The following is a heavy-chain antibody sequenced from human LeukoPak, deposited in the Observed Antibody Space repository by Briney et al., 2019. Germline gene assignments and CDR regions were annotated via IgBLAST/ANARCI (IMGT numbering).Heavy chain of an antibody. CDR3: ATYRQVLLPFES. V-gene: IGHV3-23*01. CDR2: ISGSGGST. D-gene: IGHD2-8*02. Sequence: GGSLRLSCAASGFTFSSYAMSWVRQAPGKGLEWVSAISGSGGSTYYADSVRGRFTISRDNSKSTLSLQMNSLRAEDTAIYYCATYRQVLLPFESWGQGTLVTISS. CDR1: GFTFSSYA. J-gene: IGHJ4*02.